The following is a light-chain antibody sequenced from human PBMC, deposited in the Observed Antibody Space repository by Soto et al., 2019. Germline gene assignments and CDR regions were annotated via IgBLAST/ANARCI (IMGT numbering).Light chain of an antibody. CDR1: QSLLDSDGHTY. J-gene: IGKJ2*01. Sequence: DVVLTQSPLSSPVTLGQPAAISFRSSQSLLDSDGHTYLSWLHQRPGQPPRLLIYKVSNRLSGVQDRLSGSGTGTDFTLKISRVEAEDVGFYYCMQLSHVPFTFGQGTKLEMK. CDR2: KVS. CDR3: MQLSHVPFT. V-gene: IGKV2-24*01.